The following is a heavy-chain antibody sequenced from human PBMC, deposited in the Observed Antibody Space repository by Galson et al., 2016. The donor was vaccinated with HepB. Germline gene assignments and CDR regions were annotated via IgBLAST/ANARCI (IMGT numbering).Heavy chain of an antibody. J-gene: IGHJ3*02. CDR2: INESGST. D-gene: IGHD5-24*01. CDR3: ANHKFQRAFDI. CDR1: GGSFSTYY. V-gene: IGHV4-34*01. Sequence: LSLTCAVHGGSFSTYYWRWIRQPPGKGLEWIGEINESGSTNNNPSLKSRVTMSVDTSKQQFSLNLSSVTAADAGGDYCANHKFQRAFDIWGQGTMVIVSS.